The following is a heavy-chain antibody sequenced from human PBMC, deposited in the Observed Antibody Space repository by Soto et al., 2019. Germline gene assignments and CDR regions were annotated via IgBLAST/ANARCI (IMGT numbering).Heavy chain of an antibody. CDR3: ARTWLAGGTPADAFDI. CDR1: ASSISSAYF. V-gene: IGHV4-38-2*01. Sequence: PSETLSLTCAVSASSISSAYFWGWIRQPPGKGLEWIATIFHTDGTYYKPSLKSRVTISVDTSNNQFSLRLNSVTAADTALYFCARTWLAGGTPADAFDIWGQGTMVTVSS. D-gene: IGHD2-15*01. CDR2: IFHTDGT. J-gene: IGHJ3*02.